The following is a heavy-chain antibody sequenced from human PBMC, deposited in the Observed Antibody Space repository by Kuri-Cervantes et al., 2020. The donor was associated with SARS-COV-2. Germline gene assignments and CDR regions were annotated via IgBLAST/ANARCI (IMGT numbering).Heavy chain of an antibody. CDR3: ARSGSYGYFQH. CDR1: GYTFTGYL. CDR2: IDPSSGGT. Sequence: ASVKVSCKASGYTFTGYLIHWERQAPGQGLEWMGWIDPSSGGTNSAQNFQGRVTMTRDTSISTAYMELRRLRSDDTAVYYCARSGSYGYFQHWGQGTLVTVSS. J-gene: IGHJ1*01. D-gene: IGHD1-26*01. V-gene: IGHV1-2*02.